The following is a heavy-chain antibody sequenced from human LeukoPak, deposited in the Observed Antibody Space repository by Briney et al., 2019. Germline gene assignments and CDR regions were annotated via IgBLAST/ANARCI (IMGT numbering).Heavy chain of an antibody. Sequence: GESLKITCKGSGYSFTRYWIAWVRQMPGRGLEWMGVIYPSDSDTRYRPSFQGQVTISADKSITTAYLQWSSLKASDTAIYYCARRGNYYFDSWGQGTLVTVSS. D-gene: IGHD3-10*01. J-gene: IGHJ4*02. CDR1: GYSFTRYW. V-gene: IGHV5-51*01. CDR2: IYPSDSDT. CDR3: ARRGNYYFDS.